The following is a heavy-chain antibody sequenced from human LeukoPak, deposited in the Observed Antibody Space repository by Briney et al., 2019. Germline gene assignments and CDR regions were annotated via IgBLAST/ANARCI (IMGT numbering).Heavy chain of an antibody. Sequence: GGSLRLSCAASGFTFSSYGMHWVRQAPGKGLEWVAVISYHGSDKYYADSVKGRFTISRDNSKNTLYLQMNSLRAEDTAVYHCAIDSSGYPDYWGQGTLVTVSS. CDR3: AIDSSGYPDY. V-gene: IGHV3-30*03. CDR2: ISYHGSDK. J-gene: IGHJ4*02. D-gene: IGHD3-22*01. CDR1: GFTFSSYG.